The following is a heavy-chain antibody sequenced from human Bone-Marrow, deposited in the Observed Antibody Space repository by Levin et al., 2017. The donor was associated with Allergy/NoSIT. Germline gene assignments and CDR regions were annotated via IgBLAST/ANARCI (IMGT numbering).Heavy chain of an antibody. CDR2: IKSKSDGETT. D-gene: IGHD3-10*01. J-gene: IGHJ4*02. CDR1: GFTFKNAW. V-gene: IGHV3-15*01. CDR3: TTDWFTDKGDYVAY. Sequence: GGSLRLSCAASGFTFKNAWMNWVRQAPGKGLEWVGRIKSKSDGETTDYGAPVKDRFTVSRDDSKNTVYLQMNSLKTEDTAMYYCTTDWFTDKGDYVAYWGQGTLVTASP.